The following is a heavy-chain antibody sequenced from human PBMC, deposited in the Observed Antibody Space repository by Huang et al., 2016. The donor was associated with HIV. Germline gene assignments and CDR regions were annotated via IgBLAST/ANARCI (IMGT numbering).Heavy chain of an antibody. D-gene: IGHD3-10*01. CDR2: SYHSGAN. Sequence: QVQLQESGSGLVKPSQTLSLTCDVSGASIGSGGFSWSWIRQPPGEGLEWMGYSYHSGANYYNPSRKTRVTISFDRSKSQLSLRLASVTAADTAVYYCARSPPGDYFDLWGRGTLVTVSS. V-gene: IGHV4-30-2*01. CDR3: ARSPPGDYFDL. CDR1: GASIGSGGFS. J-gene: IGHJ2*01.